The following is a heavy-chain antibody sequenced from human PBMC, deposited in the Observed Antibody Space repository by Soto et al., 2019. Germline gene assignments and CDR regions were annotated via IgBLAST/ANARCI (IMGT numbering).Heavy chain of an antibody. Sequence: QLQLQESGSGLVKPSQTLSLTCAVSVGSISSGGYSWSWIRQPPGKGLEWIGYIYHSGSTYYNPSRKSRVTTSGDRSKNQYSLELRSVTAADTAVYYGEAGGGLPRYNGGQGTIVTVSS. D-gene: IGHD1-1*01. CDR3: EAGGGLPRYN. CDR2: IYHSGST. CDR1: VGSISSGGYS. V-gene: IGHV4-30-2*01. J-gene: IGHJ4*02.